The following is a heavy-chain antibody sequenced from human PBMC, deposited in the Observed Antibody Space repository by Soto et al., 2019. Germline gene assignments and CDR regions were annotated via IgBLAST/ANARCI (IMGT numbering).Heavy chain of an antibody. Sequence: VSLRLSCAASGFTFSSYSMNWVRQAPGKGLEWVSSISSSSSYIYYADSVKGRFTISRDNAKNSLYLQMNSLRAEDTAVYYCVRAAVAGKNWFDPWGQGTLVTVSS. V-gene: IGHV3-21*01. CDR1: GFTFSSYS. D-gene: IGHD6-19*01. CDR2: ISSSSSYI. CDR3: VRAAVAGKNWFDP. J-gene: IGHJ5*02.